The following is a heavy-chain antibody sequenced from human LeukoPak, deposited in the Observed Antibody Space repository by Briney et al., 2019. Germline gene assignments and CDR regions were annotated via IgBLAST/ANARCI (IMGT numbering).Heavy chain of an antibody. CDR1: GFTFSSYG. D-gene: IGHD2-21*02. Sequence: GGSLRLSCAASGFTFSSYGMHWVRQAPGKGLEWVAVIWYDGSNKYYADSVKGRFTISRDNSKNTLYLQMNSLRAEDTAVYYCAKGPLAYCGGDCYSSADYWGQGTLVTVSS. CDR2: IWYDGSNK. CDR3: AKGPLAYCGGDCYSSADY. V-gene: IGHV3-33*06. J-gene: IGHJ4*02.